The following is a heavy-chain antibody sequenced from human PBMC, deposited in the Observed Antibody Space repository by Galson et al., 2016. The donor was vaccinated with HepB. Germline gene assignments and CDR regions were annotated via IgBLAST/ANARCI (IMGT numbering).Heavy chain of an antibody. V-gene: IGHV3-23*01. D-gene: IGHD2-2*01. CDR2: ISGSGDKT. CDR1: AFTFTNYG. J-gene: IGHJ4*02. CDR3: AKGRRSGCSSTSCYPFDY. Sequence: SLRLSCAASAFTFTNYGMTWVRQAPGKGLEWVSAISGSGDKTYYADSMRGRFTISRDKSSNTLYLQMNTLIAEDTAVYYCAKGRRSGCSSTSCYPFDYWGQGTLVTVSS.